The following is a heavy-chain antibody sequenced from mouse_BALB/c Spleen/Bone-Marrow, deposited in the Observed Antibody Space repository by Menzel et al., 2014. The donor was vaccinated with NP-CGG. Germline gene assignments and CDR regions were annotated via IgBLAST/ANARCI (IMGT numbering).Heavy chain of an antibody. D-gene: IGHD2-2*01. J-gene: IGHJ1*01. Sequence: QVQLKQSGAELVKPGASVKLSCKASGYTFTSYYMYWVKQRPGQGLEWIGEINPSNGGTNFNEKFKSKATLTVDKSSSTEYMQLSSLTSEDSAVYYCTRSGTSWLRRSWYFDVWGAGTTATVSS. CDR1: GYTFTSYY. V-gene: IGHV1S81*02. CDR3: TRSGTSWLRRSWYFDV. CDR2: INPSNGGT.